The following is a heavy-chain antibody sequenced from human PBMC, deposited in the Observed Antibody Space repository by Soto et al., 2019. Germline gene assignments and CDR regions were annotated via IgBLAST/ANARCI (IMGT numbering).Heavy chain of an antibody. CDR3: NPRITIFGVVPISG. D-gene: IGHD3-3*01. J-gene: IGHJ4*02. V-gene: IGHV3-15*07. CDR1: GFTFTNAW. Sequence: EVQLVESGGGLVKPGGSLRLSCAASGFTFTNAWMNWVRHAPGKGLEWVGRIKSKTDDGTTDYAAPVKGRFTISRDDSRNTLYLQMNNLKTEDTGVYYCNPRITIFGVVPISGGGQGTLVTVSS. CDR2: IKSKTDDGTT.